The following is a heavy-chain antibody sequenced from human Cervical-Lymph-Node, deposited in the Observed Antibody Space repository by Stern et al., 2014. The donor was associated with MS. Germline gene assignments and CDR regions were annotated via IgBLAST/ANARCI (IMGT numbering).Heavy chain of an antibody. CDR1: GFTFSSYA. CDR2: ISGSGGST. CDR3: AKDRDFWSGYPNYFDY. J-gene: IGHJ4*02. V-gene: IGHV3-23*01. D-gene: IGHD3-3*01. Sequence: EVQLLESWGGLVQPGGSLRLSCAASGFTFSSYAMSWVRQAPGKGLEWVSGISGSGGSTYYADSVKGRFTISRDNSKNTLYLQMNSLRAEDTAVYYCAKDRDFWSGYPNYFDYWGQGTLVTVSS.